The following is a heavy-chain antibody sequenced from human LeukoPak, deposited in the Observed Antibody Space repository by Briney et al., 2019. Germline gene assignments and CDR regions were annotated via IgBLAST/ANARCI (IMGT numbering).Heavy chain of an antibody. J-gene: IGHJ4*02. CDR2: INSSSYI. Sequence: GGSLRLSCAASGFTFSSYAMSWVRQAPGKGLEWVSSINSSSYIYYADSVKGRFTISRDNAKNSLYLQMNSLRAEDTAVYYCARVGPGRGYYFDYWGQGTLVTVSS. V-gene: IGHV3-21*04. D-gene: IGHD3-10*01. CDR3: ARVGPGRGYYFDY. CDR1: GFTFSSYA.